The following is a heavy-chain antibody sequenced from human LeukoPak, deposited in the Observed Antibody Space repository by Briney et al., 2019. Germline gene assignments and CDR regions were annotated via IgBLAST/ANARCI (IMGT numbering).Heavy chain of an antibody. Sequence: PGGSLRLSCAASGFTFSSYAMSWVRQAPGKGLEWVSSMSGSGGSTYYADSVKGRFTISRDDSKNTLCLQMNNLRAEDTAVYYCARVRYGELDVWGQGTTVTVSS. J-gene: IGHJ6*02. CDR3: ARVRYGELDV. CDR2: MSGSGGST. CDR1: GFTFSSYA. V-gene: IGHV3-23*01. D-gene: IGHD4-17*01.